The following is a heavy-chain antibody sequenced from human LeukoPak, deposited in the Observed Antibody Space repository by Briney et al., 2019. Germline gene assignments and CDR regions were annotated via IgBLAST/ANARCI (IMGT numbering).Heavy chain of an antibody. D-gene: IGHD3-10*01. Sequence: PSETLSLTCAVYGGSFSGYNWSWIRHPPGKRLEWIGYIFYRGSTNYNPSLKSRVAISEDTSKNQFSLNLSSVTAADTAVYYCARGGDYGSGSDDAFDIWGQGTMVTVSS. CDR3: ARGGDYGSGSDDAFDI. CDR1: GGSFSGYN. V-gene: IGHV4-59*01. J-gene: IGHJ3*02. CDR2: IFYRGST.